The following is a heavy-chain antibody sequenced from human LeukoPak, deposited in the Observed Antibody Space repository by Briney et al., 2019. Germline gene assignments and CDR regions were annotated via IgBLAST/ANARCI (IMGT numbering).Heavy chain of an antibody. J-gene: IGHJ5*02. CDR3: ARGREGIAARWWVEEPRWYFFDP. Sequence: SGGSLRLSCAASGFTFSSYSMNWVRQAPGKGLEWVSSISSSSSYIYYADSVKGRLTISRDNAMNSLYLQMNSLRAEDTAVYYCARGREGIAARWWVEEPRWYFFDPWGQGTLVTVSS. V-gene: IGHV3-21*01. D-gene: IGHD6-6*01. CDR1: GFTFSSYS. CDR2: ISSSSSYI.